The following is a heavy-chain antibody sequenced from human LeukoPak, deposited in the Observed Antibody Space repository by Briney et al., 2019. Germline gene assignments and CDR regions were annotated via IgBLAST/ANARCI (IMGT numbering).Heavy chain of an antibody. Sequence: GGSLRLSCAASGFTFKSYSMNWVRQAPGKGLEWVSYISTTGSYIYYTDSVKERFTISRDNAKKSLYLHMNSLRAEDTAVYYCARDPFYPDYWGPGTLVTVSS. CDR2: ISTTGSYI. CDR3: ARDPFYPDY. CDR1: GFTFKSYS. V-gene: IGHV3-21*01. J-gene: IGHJ4*02.